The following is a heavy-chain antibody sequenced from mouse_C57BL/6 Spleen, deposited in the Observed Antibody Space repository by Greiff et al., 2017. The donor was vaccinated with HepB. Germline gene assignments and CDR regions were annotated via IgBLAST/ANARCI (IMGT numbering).Heavy chain of an antibody. Sequence: EVQLVESGPGMVKPSQSLSLTCTVTGYSITSGYDWHWIRHFPGNKLEWMGYISYSGSTNYNPSLKSRISITHDTSKNHFFLKLNSVTTEDTATYYCARDGNYDYDVPFAYWGQGTLVTVSA. CDR2: ISYSGST. V-gene: IGHV3-1*01. D-gene: IGHD2-4*01. CDR3: ARDGNYDYDVPFAY. CDR1: GYSITSGYD. J-gene: IGHJ3*01.